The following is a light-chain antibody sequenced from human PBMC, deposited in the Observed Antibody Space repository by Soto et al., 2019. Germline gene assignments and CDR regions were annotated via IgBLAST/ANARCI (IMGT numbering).Light chain of an antibody. CDR2: KAS. V-gene: IGKV1-5*03. J-gene: IGKJ4*01. Sequence: DIQMTQTPSTRPGPVGDGVPITSRAKQRISTWLASYQQHPAKAPNLLLYKASRLETGVPSRFSGSGSGTEFTTTISFLQPDDFSTYYCQQQNSYSPLTFGGGTKVDI. CDR1: QRISTW. CDR3: QQQNSYSPLT.